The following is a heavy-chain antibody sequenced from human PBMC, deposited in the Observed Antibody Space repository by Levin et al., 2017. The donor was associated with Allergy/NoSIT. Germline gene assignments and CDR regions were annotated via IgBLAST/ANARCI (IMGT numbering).Heavy chain of an antibody. V-gene: IGHV3-11*01. CDR1: GFSISDHY. J-gene: IGHJ6*02. D-gene: IGHD3-16*01. Sequence: GGSLRLSCAASGFSISDHYMSWIRQAPGKGPEWISYISRDGSNIHYGGSLKGRFTISRDNAKNSLYLSMSSLSVEDTAVYYCARQSVLGGVMDVWGQGTTVIVSS. CDR3: ARQSVLGGVMDV. CDR2: ISRDGSNI.